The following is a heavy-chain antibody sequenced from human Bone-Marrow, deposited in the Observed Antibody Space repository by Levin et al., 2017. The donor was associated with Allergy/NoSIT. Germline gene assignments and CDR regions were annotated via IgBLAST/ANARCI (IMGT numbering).Heavy chain of an antibody. CDR1: GDSITRGGYS. Sequence: PSETLSLTCTVSGDSITRGGYSWTWIRQPPGKGLEWIGYIYHSGHPYYNPSLKGRVTISVDSSKNQFSLSLTSVTAADMAVYYCARGGGADFRYDSGGLDNWGQGTRVTVPS. V-gene: IGHV4-30-2*01. CDR3: ARGGGADFRYDSGGLDN. D-gene: IGHD3-22*01. J-gene: IGHJ4*02. CDR2: IYHSGHP.